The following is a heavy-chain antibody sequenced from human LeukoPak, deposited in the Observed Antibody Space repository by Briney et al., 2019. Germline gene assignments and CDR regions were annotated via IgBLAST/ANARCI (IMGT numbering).Heavy chain of an antibody. CDR2: INPNSGGT. V-gene: IGHV1-2*02. D-gene: IGHD3-9*01. CDR3: ARDQYDRTQYFDWLPDDY. Sequence: ASVKVSCKASGYTFTGYYMHWVRQAPGQGLEWMGWINPNSGGTNYAQKFQGRVTMTRDTSTSTVYMELSSLRSEDTAVYYCARDQYDRTQYFDWLPDDYWGQGTLVTVSS. CDR1: GYTFTGYY. J-gene: IGHJ4*02.